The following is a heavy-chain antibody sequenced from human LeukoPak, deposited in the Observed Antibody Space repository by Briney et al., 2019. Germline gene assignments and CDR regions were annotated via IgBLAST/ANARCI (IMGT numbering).Heavy chain of an antibody. CDR2: ISGSGGST. CDR1: GFTFSSYA. D-gene: IGHD3-22*01. J-gene: IGHJ1*01. Sequence: LPGGSLRLSCAASGFTFSSYAMSWVRQAPGKGLEWVSAISGSGGSTYYADSVKGRFTISRDNSKNTLYLQMNSLRAEDTAVYYCATYSSLNRREFQYWGQGTLLTVSS. V-gene: IGHV3-23*01. CDR3: ATYSSLNRREFQY.